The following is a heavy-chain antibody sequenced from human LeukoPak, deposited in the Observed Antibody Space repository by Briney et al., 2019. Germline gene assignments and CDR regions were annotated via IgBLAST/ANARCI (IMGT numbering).Heavy chain of an antibody. Sequence: AASVKVSCKASGYTFTGYYMHWVRQAPGQGLEWMGRINPNGGGTNYAQKFQGRVTMTRDTSISTAYMELSRLRSDDTAVYYCAKGGWVAASPFDYWGQGTLVTVSS. CDR3: AKGGWVAASPFDY. J-gene: IGHJ4*02. CDR2: INPNGGGT. V-gene: IGHV1-2*06. CDR1: GYTFTGYY. D-gene: IGHD2-15*01.